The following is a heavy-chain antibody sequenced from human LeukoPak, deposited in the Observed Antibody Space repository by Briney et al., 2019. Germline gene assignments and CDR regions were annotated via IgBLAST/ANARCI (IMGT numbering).Heavy chain of an antibody. CDR3: ARFLL. D-gene: IGHD3-10*01. CDR2: IKHDGSDQ. Sequence: GGSLRLSCAASGFTFSNYWLTWVRQAPGKGLEWVANIKHDGSDQYYLDSVKGRFTISRDNAKNSPYLQMNSLRAEDTAVYYCARFLLWGQGTLVTVSS. J-gene: IGHJ4*02. CDR1: GFTFSNYW. V-gene: IGHV3-7*01.